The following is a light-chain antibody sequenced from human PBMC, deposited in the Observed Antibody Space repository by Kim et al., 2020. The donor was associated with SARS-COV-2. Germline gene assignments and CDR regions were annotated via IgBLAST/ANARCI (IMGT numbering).Light chain of an antibody. Sequence: QPVLTQPPSASGTPGQRVTISCSGSSSNIGSNYVYWYQQLPGTAPKLLIYRNNKWPSGVPDRFSGSKSGTSASLAISGLRSEDEADYYCATWDDSLSGHVVFGGGTQLTVL. CDR3: ATWDDSLSGHVV. CDR1: SSNIGSNY. J-gene: IGLJ2*01. CDR2: RNN. V-gene: IGLV1-47*01.